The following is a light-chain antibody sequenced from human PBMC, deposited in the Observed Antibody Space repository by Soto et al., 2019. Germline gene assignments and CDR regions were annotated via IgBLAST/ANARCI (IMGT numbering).Light chain of an antibody. CDR3: QHMRT. CDR1: QNINNW. CDR2: DAS. J-gene: IGKJ1*01. V-gene: IGKV1-5*01. Sequence: DIQMTQSPSTLSASIGDRVTITCRASQNINNWIAWYQQKPGKAPKFLIYDASTLESGVPSRFSGSGFGTEFSLTISSLQPDDFGSYYCQHMRTFGQGTKAEMK.